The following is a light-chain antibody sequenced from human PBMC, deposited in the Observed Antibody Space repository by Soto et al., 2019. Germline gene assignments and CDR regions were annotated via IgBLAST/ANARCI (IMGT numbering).Light chain of an antibody. CDR2: GVS. CDR1: QSVTSN. V-gene: IGKV3-15*01. J-gene: IGKJ2*01. CDR3: QQYGSSPMYT. Sequence: EIVMTQSPATLSVSPGERATLSCRASQSVTSNLAWYQQKPGQAPRLLMYGVSTRATGIPARFGGSGSATEFTLTISSLQSEDFAVYYCQQYGSSPMYTFGQGTKVDIK.